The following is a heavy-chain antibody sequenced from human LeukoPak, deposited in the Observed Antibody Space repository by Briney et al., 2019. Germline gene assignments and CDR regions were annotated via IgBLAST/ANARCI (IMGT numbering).Heavy chain of an antibody. D-gene: IGHD3-10*01. CDR1: GFTFSSYA. Sequence: GGSLRLSCATSGFTFSSYAMSWVRQAPGKGLEWVSSISGSGGSTYYADSVKGRFTISRDYSKNTLYLQMNSLRTEETAVYYCAKGPAMVRGTFDPWGQGTLVTVSS. CDR3: AKGPAMVRGTFDP. CDR2: ISGSGGST. V-gene: IGHV3-23*01. J-gene: IGHJ5*02.